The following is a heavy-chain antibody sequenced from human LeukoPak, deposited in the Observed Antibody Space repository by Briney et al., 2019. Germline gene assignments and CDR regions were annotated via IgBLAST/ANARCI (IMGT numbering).Heavy chain of an antibody. Sequence: SETLSLTCTVSGASVSSSNYYWGWIRQPPGKGLEWIGEINHSGSTNYNPSLKSRVTISVDTSKNQFSLKLSSVTAADTAVYYCASRGWYHFDYWGQGTLVTVSS. CDR3: ASRGWYHFDY. D-gene: IGHD6-13*01. J-gene: IGHJ4*02. CDR2: INHSGST. V-gene: IGHV4-39*07. CDR1: GASVSSSNYY.